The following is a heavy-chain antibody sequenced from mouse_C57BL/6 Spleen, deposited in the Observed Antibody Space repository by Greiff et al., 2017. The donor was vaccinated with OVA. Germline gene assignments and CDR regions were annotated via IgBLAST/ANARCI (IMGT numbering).Heavy chain of an antibody. CDR1: GFTFSSYA. V-gene: IGHV5-9-1*02. CDR2: ISSGGDYI. J-gene: IGHJ2*01. D-gene: IGHD1-1*01. Sequence: EVQVVESGEGLVKPGGSLKLSCAASGFTFSSYAMSWVRQTPEKRLEWVAYISSGGDYIYYADTVKGRFTISRDNARNTLYLQMSSLKSEDTAMYYCTRDTITTVVAPFDYWGQGTTLTVSS. CDR3: TRDTITTVVAPFDY.